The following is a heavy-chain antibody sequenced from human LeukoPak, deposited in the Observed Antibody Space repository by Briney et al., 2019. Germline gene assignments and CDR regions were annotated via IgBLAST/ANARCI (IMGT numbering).Heavy chain of an antibody. D-gene: IGHD3-22*01. CDR2: IYYSGST. V-gene: IGHV4-59*08. J-gene: IGHJ2*01. CDR1: GGSISSYY. CDR3: ARRRYYYDSSGYWYFDL. Sequence: PSETLSLTCTVSGGSISSYYWSWIRQPPGKGLEWIGYIYYSGSTNYNPSLKSRVTISVDTSKNQFSLKLSSVTAADTAVYYCARRRYYYDSSGYWYFDLWGRGTLVTVSS.